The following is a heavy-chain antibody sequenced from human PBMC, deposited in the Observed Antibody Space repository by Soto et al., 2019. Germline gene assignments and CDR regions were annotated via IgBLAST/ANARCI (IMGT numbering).Heavy chain of an antibody. CDR3: ARSRHSSKDIVVVPAAINWLDP. V-gene: IGHV1-69*06. CDR1: GGTFSSYS. D-gene: IGHD2-2*01. Sequence: SVKVSCKASGGTFSSYSISWVRQAPGQGLEWMGGIIPIFGTANYAQKFQGRVTITADKSTSTAYMELSSLRSEDTAVYYCARSRHSSKDIVVVPAAINWLDPWG. CDR2: IIPIFGTA. J-gene: IGHJ5*02.